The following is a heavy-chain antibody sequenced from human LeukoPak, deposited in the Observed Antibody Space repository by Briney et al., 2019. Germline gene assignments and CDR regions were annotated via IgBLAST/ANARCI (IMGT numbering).Heavy chain of an antibody. CDR1: GGSISSSSYY. Sequence: SETLSLTCTVSGGSISSSSYYWGWIRQPPGKGLEWIGSIYYSGSTYYNPSLKSRVTISVDTSKNQFSLKLNSVTAADTAVYYCATDEVIVGASPDYYYYYMDVWGKGTTVTISS. V-gene: IGHV4-39*07. J-gene: IGHJ6*03. CDR2: IYYSGST. D-gene: IGHD1-26*01. CDR3: ATDEVIVGASPDYYYYYMDV.